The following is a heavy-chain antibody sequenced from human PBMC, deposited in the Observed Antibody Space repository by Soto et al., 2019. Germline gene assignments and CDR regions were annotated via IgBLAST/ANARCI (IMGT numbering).Heavy chain of an antibody. V-gene: IGHV3-9*03. CDR3: AKDSVTKVVAPRY. CDR1: GFTFDDYA. D-gene: IGHD3-22*01. Sequence: EVQLVASGGGLVQPGRSLRLSCAASGFTFDDYAMHWVRQAPGKGLEWVSGISWNSGSIGYADSVQGRFNISRDNAKNSLYLQMNSLRAEDLALYYCAKDSVTKVVAPRYWGQGTLGTVSS. CDR2: ISWNSGSI. J-gene: IGHJ4*01.